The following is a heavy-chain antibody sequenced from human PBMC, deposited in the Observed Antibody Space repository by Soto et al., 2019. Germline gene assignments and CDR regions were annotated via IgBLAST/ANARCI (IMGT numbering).Heavy chain of an antibody. Sequence: QVQLVQSGAEVKKPGSSVKVSCKASGGTFSSYTISWVRQAPGQGLEWMGRIIPILGIANYAQKFQGRVTITAAKSTSTAYMELSSLRSEDTAVYYCARDKGSGSRGFDYWGQGTLVTVSS. J-gene: IGHJ4*02. D-gene: IGHD3-10*01. CDR1: GGTFSSYT. CDR3: ARDKGSGSRGFDY. CDR2: IIPILGIA. V-gene: IGHV1-69*08.